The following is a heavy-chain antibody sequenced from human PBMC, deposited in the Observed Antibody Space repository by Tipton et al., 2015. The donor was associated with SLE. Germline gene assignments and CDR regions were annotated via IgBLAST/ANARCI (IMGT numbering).Heavy chain of an antibody. V-gene: IGHV4-34*01. CDR2: INHSGST. CDR1: GGSFSGYY. J-gene: IGHJ6*02. CDR3: AKRNDFWSGYYGYYYGMDV. Sequence: GLVKPSETLSLTCAVYGGSFSGYYWSWIRQPPGKGLEWIGEINHSGSTNYNPSLKGRVTISVDTSKNQFSLKLSSVTAADTAVYYCAKRNDFWSGYYGYYYGMDVWGQGP. D-gene: IGHD3-3*01.